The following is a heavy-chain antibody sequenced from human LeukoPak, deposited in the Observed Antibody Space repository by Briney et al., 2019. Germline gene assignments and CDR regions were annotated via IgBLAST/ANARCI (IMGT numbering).Heavy chain of an antibody. Sequence: SETLSLTCTVSGGSISSSSYYWGWIRQPPGKGLEWIGTIYYSGTTYYNPSLKSRVTISIDTSKNEFSLKLSSVTAADTAVYYCARVGEVEWFFAFDIWGQGTMVTVSS. CDR3: ARVGEVEWFFAFDI. CDR2: IYYSGTT. CDR1: GGSISSSSYY. D-gene: IGHD3-3*01. J-gene: IGHJ3*02. V-gene: IGHV4-39*01.